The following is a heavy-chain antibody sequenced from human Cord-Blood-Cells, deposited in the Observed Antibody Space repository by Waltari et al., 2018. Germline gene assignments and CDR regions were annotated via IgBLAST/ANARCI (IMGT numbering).Heavy chain of an antibody. D-gene: IGHD3-22*01. CDR3: ARAHNYYDSSGYSWDAFDI. CDR2: IYPGDSAT. J-gene: IGHJ3*02. V-gene: IGHV5-51*01. CDR1: GYSFTTYL. Sequence: EVQLVQSGAEVKKPGESLKISCKGFGYSFTTYLIGWVPQMPAPGRELMGIIYPGDSATRYSPSFQGQVTISADKSISTAYLQWSSLKASDTAMYYCARAHNYYDSSGYSWDAFDIWGQGTMVTVSS.